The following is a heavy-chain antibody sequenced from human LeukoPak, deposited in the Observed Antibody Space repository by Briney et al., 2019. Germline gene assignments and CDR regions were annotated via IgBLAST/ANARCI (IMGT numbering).Heavy chain of an antibody. CDR3: ARRVYYYDTSPTLLGMGFDY. CDR2: IKKDGSEK. CDR1: GFTFSSYW. V-gene: IGHV3-7*03. J-gene: IGHJ4*02. D-gene: IGHD3-22*01. Sequence: GGSLRLSCAASGFTFSSYWMSWVRQAPGKGLEWVANIKKDGSEKYYVDSVKGRFTISRDNAKNSLYLQMNSLRAEDTALYYCARRVYYYDTSPTLLGMGFDYWGQGTLVTVSS.